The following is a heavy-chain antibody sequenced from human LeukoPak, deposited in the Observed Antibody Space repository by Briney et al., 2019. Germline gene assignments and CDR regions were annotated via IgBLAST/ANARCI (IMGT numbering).Heavy chain of an antibody. CDR1: GFTFSSYN. V-gene: IGHV3-21*05. D-gene: IGHD2-2*01. CDR3: ASGIYCSSTSCYYYFDY. Sequence: GGSLRLSCAVSGFTFSSYNMNWVRQAPRKGLEWVSDSVKGRFTISRDNAENSLYLQMNSLRAEDTAVYYCASGIYCSSTSCYYYFDYWGQGTLVTVSS. J-gene: IGHJ4*02.